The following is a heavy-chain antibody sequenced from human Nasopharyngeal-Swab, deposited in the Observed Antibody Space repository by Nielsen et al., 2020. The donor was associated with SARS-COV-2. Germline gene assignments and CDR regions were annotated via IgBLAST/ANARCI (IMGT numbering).Heavy chain of an antibody. V-gene: IGHV4-34*01. CDR3: ARGGSSSWYYYYYGMDV. D-gene: IGHD6-13*01. Sequence: GSLRLSCAVSGGSISSGGYYWSWIRQPPGKGLEWIGEINHSGSTNYNPSLKSRVTISVDTSKNQFSLKLSSVTAADTAVYYCARGGSSSWYYYYYGMDVWGQGTTVTVSS. J-gene: IGHJ6*02. CDR1: GGSISSGGYY. CDR2: INHSGST.